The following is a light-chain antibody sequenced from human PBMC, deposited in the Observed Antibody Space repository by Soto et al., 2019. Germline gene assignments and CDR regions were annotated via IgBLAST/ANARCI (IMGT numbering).Light chain of an antibody. V-gene: IGLV3-21*02. Sequence: SYELTQPPSVSVAPGQTARITCGGNKIGSKSVHWYQQKPGQAPVLVVCDDSDRPSGIPERFSGSNSGNTATLTISRVEAGDEADYYCQVWDSSSDHDVFGTGTKVTVL. CDR3: QVWDSSSDHDV. CDR1: KIGSKS. CDR2: DDS. J-gene: IGLJ1*01.